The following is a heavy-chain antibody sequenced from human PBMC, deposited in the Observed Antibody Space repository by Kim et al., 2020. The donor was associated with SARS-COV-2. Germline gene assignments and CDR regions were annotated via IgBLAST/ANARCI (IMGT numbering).Heavy chain of an antibody. V-gene: IGHV6-1*01. CDR1: GDSVSSNSAA. D-gene: IGHD3-3*01. J-gene: IGHJ4*02. Sequence: SQTLSLTCAISGDSVSSNSAAWNWIRQSPSRGLEWLGRTYYRSKWYNDYAVSVKSRITINPDTSKNQFSLQLNSVTPEDTAVYYCARDQSEPYTYYDFWSGYYTGAGFDYWGQGTLVTVSS. CDR3: ARDQSEPYTYYDFWSGYYTGAGFDY. CDR2: TYYRSKWYN.